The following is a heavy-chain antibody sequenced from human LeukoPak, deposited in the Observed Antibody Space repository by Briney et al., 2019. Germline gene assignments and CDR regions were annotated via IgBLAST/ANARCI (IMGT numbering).Heavy chain of an antibody. CDR3: ARFVYCGGDCSNWFDP. D-gene: IGHD2-21*02. CDR2: INPSSGNT. Sequence: GASVKVSCKASGYTFISYYIHWVRQAPGQGLEWMGLINPSSGNTPYAQQFQGRVTMTRDTSTSTVYMELSSLRSEDTAVYYCARFVYCGGDCSNWFDPWGQGTLVTVSS. CDR1: GYTFISYY. V-gene: IGHV1-46*01. J-gene: IGHJ5*02.